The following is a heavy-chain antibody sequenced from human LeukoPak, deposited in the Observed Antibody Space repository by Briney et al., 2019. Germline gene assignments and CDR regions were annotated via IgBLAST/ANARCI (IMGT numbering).Heavy chain of an antibody. CDR3: ARDRDSSDWYNEVFDY. V-gene: IGHV3-33*08. Sequence: GGSLRLSCAASGFTFSSYWMHWVRQAPGKGLEWVAVIWDDGGNKFYADSVKGRFTISRDNSKNTLYLQMNSLRAEDTAVYYCARDRDSSDWYNEVFDYWGQGTLVTVSS. D-gene: IGHD6-19*01. CDR1: GFTFSSYW. J-gene: IGHJ4*02. CDR2: IWDDGGNK.